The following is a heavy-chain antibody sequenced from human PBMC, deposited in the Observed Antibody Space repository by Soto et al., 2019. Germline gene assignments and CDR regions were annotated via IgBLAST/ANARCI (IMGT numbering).Heavy chain of an antibody. J-gene: IGHJ5*02. CDR1: GGTFSSYA. CDR3: ARDAIGYSYGLNWFDP. CDR2: IIPIFGTA. Sequence: GASVKVSCKASGGTFSSYAISWVRQAPGQGLEWMGGIIPIFGTANYAQKFQGRVTITADESTSTAYMGLSSLRSEDTAVYYCARDAIGYSYGLNWFDPWGQGTLVTVS. V-gene: IGHV1-69*13. D-gene: IGHD5-18*01.